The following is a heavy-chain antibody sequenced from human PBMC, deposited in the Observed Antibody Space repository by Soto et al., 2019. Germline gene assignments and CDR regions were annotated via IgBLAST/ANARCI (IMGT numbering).Heavy chain of an antibody. Sequence: PSETLSLTCSFSGDSVTSHYLTWIRQSPEKGLEWIGYIHYTGFSHYNPSLKSRVTISVDRSKNQFSLKLTSVTAADTAVYYCARERWGAARIRDYYYYGMDVWGQGTTVTVSS. CDR1: GDSVTSHY. D-gene: IGHD6-6*01. J-gene: IGHJ6*02. V-gene: IGHV4-59*02. CDR2: IHYTGFS. CDR3: ARERWGAARIRDYYYYGMDV.